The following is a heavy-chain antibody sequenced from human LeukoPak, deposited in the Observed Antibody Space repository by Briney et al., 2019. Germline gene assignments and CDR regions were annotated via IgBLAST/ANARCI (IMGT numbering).Heavy chain of an antibody. CDR2: ISSSSSYI. CDR1: GFTFSSYS. D-gene: IGHD6-19*01. Sequence: GGSLRLSCAASGFTFSSYSKNWVRQAPGKGLEWVSSISSSSSYIYYADSVKGRFTISRDNAKNSLYLQMNSLRAEDTAVYYCARVVLAVAGLASFDYWGQGTLVTVSS. J-gene: IGHJ4*02. V-gene: IGHV3-21*01. CDR3: ARVVLAVAGLASFDY.